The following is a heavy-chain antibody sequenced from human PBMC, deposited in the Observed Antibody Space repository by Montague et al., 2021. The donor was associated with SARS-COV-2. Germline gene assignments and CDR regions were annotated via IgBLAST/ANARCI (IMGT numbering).Heavy chain of an antibody. D-gene: IGHD2-21*02. Sequence: CAISGDSVSSNSAAWNWNRQSPSRGLEWLGRTYYRSKWYNDYAVSVKSRITINPDTSKNQFSLQLNSVTPEDTAVYYCARFTMVVSATGAFDIWSQGTMVAVSS. CDR3: ARFTMVVSATGAFDI. CDR2: TYYRSKWYN. J-gene: IGHJ3*02. V-gene: IGHV6-1*01. CDR1: GDSVSSNSAA.